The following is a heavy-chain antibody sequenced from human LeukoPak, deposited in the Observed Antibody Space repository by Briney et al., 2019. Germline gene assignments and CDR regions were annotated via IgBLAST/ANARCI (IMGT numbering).Heavy chain of an antibody. Sequence: TGGSLRLSCAASGFTFSSYWMHWVRQAPGKGLVWVSRINSDGSSTSYADSVKGRFTISRDNAKNTLYLQMNSLRAEDTAVYYCARRGSYYGIDYWGQGTLVTVSS. CDR1: GFTFSSYW. D-gene: IGHD1-26*01. J-gene: IGHJ4*02. V-gene: IGHV3-74*01. CDR3: ARRGSYYGIDY. CDR2: INSDGSST.